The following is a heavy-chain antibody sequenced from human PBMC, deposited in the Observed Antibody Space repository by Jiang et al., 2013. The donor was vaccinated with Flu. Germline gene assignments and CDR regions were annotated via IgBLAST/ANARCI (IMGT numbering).Heavy chain of an antibody. J-gene: IGHJ4*02. CDR2: IIPVIGVT. CDR1: GGTFHSYT. V-gene: IGHV1-69*02. D-gene: IGHD2-21*02. Sequence: SCKASGGTFHSYTINWVRQAPGQGPEWVGRIIPVIGVTSYAQEFQGRVTITADKSTSTVYMEMSSLRSDDTAVYFCARATCGGDCYSGGLAYFYFDYWGPGTLVTVSS. CDR3: ARATCGGDCYSGGLAYFYFDY.